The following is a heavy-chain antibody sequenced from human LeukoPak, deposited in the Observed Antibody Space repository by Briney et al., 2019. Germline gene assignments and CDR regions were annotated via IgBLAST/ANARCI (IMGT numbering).Heavy chain of an antibody. D-gene: IGHD3-22*01. V-gene: IGHV3-11*05. J-gene: IGHJ3*02. CDR1: GFTFSDYY. CDR2: ISSSSSYT. Sequence: GGSLRLSCAASGFTFSDYYMSWIRQAPGKGLEWVSYISSSSSYTNYADSVKDRFTISRDNAKNSLYLQMNSLRAEDTAVYYCARVGRNYDSSGYYYDAFDIWGQGTMVTVSS. CDR3: ARVGRNYDSSGYYYDAFDI.